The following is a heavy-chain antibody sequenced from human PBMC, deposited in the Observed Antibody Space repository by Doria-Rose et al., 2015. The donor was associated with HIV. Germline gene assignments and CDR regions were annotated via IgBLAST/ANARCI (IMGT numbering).Heavy chain of an antibody. V-gene: IGHV2-70*15. CDR3: TRGVVTAGIPFDF. D-gene: IGHD2-2*02. J-gene: IGHJ4*02. CDR1: GFSLLSSGMC. CDR2: IAWDENN. Sequence: QITLKESGPALVKPTQTLTLTCTFSGFSLLSSGMCVSCIRQPPAKALEWLARIAWDENNYYSPSLKTWLTIAKDTTKDQVVLTMTNMDPLDTAMYSCTRGVVTAGIPFDFWGQGIMVTVSA.